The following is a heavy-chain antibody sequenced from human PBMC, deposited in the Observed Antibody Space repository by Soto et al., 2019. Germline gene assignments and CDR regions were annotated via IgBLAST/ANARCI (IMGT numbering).Heavy chain of an antibody. V-gene: IGHV3-23*01. CDR2: ISGDSGST. CDR3: AKEIGGASDIAVAGYCDY. J-gene: IGHJ4*02. D-gene: IGHD6-19*01. Sequence: GGSLRLSCAASGFTFNNYAMNWVRRAPGRGLEWVSTISGDSGSTYYADSVKGRFTISRDFSKNTLYLQMNSLRAEDTAMYYCAKEIGGASDIAVAGYCDYWGQGTLVTVSS. CDR1: GFTFNNYA.